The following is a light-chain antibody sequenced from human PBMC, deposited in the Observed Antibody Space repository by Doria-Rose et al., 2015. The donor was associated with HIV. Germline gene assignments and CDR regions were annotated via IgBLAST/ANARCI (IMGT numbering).Light chain of an antibody. CDR1: QSVSSKY. V-gene: IGKV3-20*01. J-gene: IGKJ2*01. CDR2: GAS. Sequence: TQSPGTLSLSPGERATLSCRASQSVSSKYVAWYQQKPGQAPRLLIYGASSRAAGISDRFSGSGSGTDFTLTITRLEPEDFAVFFCQQYGSSPYTFGRGTKLQIK. CDR3: QQYGSSPYT.